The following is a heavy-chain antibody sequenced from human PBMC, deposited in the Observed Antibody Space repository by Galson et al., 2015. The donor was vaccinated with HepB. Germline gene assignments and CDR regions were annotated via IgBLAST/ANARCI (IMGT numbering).Heavy chain of an antibody. Sequence: SLRLSCAASGFTFNNYAMSWVRQAPGRGLEWVSSIGSNGVNTYYTESVRGRFTISRDNSKNTLSLQMDSLKADDTAVYYCAREGDPYDYWSALFDFWGQGTLVTVSS. CDR2: IGSNGVNT. CDR1: GFTFNNYA. CDR3: AREGDPYDYWSALFDF. D-gene: IGHD3-3*01. V-gene: IGHV3-23*01. J-gene: IGHJ4*02.